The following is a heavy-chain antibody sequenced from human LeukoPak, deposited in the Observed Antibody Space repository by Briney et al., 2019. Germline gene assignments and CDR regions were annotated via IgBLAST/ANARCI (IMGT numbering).Heavy chain of an antibody. CDR3: ARGNYYGSGTFGAFYI. V-gene: IGHV4-34*01. CDR1: GGSFSGYY. J-gene: IGHJ3*02. D-gene: IGHD3-10*01. CDR2: INHSGST. Sequence: SETLSLTCAVYGGSFSGYYWSWIRQPPGKGLEWIGEINHSGSTNYTRTLKGRVTISVDTSKNQFSLKLSSVTAADTAVYYCARGNYYGSGTFGAFYIWGQGTMVTVSS.